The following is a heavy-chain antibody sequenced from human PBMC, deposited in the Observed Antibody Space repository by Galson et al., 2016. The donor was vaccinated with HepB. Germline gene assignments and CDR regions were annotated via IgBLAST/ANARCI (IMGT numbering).Heavy chain of an antibody. Sequence: SLRLSCAASLFTFSGSAMHWVRQASGKGLEWVGRIRSKTNNYATAYGASVKGRFTIARDDSQNTAYLQMNNLKTEDTAVYYCVLGPYGDFVPYFFDIWGQGTLVTVSS. J-gene: IGHJ4*02. D-gene: IGHD4-17*01. V-gene: IGHV3-73*01. CDR1: LFTFSGSA. CDR2: IRSKTNNYAT. CDR3: VLGPYGDFVPYFFDI.